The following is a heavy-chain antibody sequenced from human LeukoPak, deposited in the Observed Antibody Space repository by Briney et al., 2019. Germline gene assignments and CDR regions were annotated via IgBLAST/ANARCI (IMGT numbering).Heavy chain of an antibody. CDR1: GGSFSGYY. Sequence: SETLSLTCAVYGGSFSGYYWSWIRQPPGKGLEWIGEINHSGSTNYNPSLKSRVSISVDTSKNQFSLKLSSVTAADTAVYYCARAAGGSLDWGQGTLATVSS. J-gene: IGHJ4*02. V-gene: IGHV4-34*01. CDR3: ARAAGGSLD. CDR2: INHSGST. D-gene: IGHD1-26*01.